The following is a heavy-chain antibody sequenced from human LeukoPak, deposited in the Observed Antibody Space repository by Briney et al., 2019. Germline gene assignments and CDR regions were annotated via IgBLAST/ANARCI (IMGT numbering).Heavy chain of an antibody. CDR3: TTNYDFWRGPSPFDY. D-gene: IGHD3-3*01. CDR1: GFTFSGSA. V-gene: IGHV3-73*01. Sequence: GGSLRLSCAASGFTFSGSAMHWVRQASGKGLEWVGRIRSKANSYATAYAASVKGRFTISRDDSKNTAYLQMNSLKTEDTAVYYCTTNYDFWRGPSPFDYWGQGTLVTVSS. CDR2: IRSKANSYAT. J-gene: IGHJ4*02.